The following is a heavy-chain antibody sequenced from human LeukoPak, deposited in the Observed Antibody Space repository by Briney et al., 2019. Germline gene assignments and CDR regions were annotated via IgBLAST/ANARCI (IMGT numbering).Heavy chain of an antibody. CDR3: ARGQTASGYYYYYYMDV. D-gene: IGHD2-21*02. CDR1: GFTFSSYW. V-gene: IGHV3-74*01. CDR2: INSDGSST. J-gene: IGHJ6*03. Sequence: GGSLRLSCAASGFTFSSYWMHWVRQAPGKGLVWVSRINSDGSSTSYADSVKGRFTISRGNAKNTLYLQMNSLRAEDTAVYYCARGQTASGYYYYYYMDVWGKGTTVTVSS.